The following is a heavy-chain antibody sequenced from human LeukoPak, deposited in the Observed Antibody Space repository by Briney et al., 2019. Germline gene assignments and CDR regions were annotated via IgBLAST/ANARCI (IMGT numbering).Heavy chain of an antibody. CDR2: INPNSGGT. J-gene: IGHJ4*02. Sequence: ASVKVSCKASGYTFTGYYMHWVRQAPGQGLEWMERINPNSGGTNYAQKFQGRVTMTRDTSISTAYMELSRLRSDDTAVYYCARVHYYGSGSYYSFGYWGQGTLVTVSS. CDR1: GYTFTGYY. CDR3: ARVHYYGSGSYYSFGY. D-gene: IGHD3-10*01. V-gene: IGHV1-2*06.